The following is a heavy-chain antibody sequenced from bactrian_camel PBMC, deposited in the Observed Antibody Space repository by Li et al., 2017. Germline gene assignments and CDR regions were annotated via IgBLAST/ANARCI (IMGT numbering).Heavy chain of an antibody. CDR1: GFTFSNYA. CDR3: AKDEYSSSSYYAMFGY. J-gene: IGHJ6*01. D-gene: IGHD2*01. V-gene: IGHV3S31*01. CDR2: IVSGGGT. Sequence: VQLVESGGGLVQPGGSLRLSCAASGFTFSNYAMSWVRQAPGKGLEWVSAIVSGGGTYYADSVKGRFTISRDNAKNTLYLQLNSLKTEDTAMYYCAKDEYSSSSYYAMFGYWGQGTQVTVS.